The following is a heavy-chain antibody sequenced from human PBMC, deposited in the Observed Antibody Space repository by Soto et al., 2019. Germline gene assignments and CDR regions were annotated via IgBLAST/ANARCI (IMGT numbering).Heavy chain of an antibody. Sequence: GLDLEWLALIYWDDDKRYSPSLKSRLTITKDTSKNQVVLTMTNMDPVDTATYYCAHLYDSSGYCAYWGQGTLVTVSS. CDR2: IYWDDDK. J-gene: IGHJ4*02. CDR3: AHLYDSSGYCAY. D-gene: IGHD3-22*01. V-gene: IGHV2-5*02.